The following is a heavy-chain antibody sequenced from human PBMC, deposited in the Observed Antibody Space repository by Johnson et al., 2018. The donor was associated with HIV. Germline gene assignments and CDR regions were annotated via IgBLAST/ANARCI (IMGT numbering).Heavy chain of an antibody. Sequence: QVQLVESGGGVVQPGRSLRLSCAASGFTFSTYGMHWVRQAPGKGLEWVAVMWYDGSNKYYADSVKGRFTISRDNSKNTLHLQMNSLRAEDTAVYYCTKTLGYDSSGYHDGFDIWGQGTMVTVSS. D-gene: IGHD3-22*01. CDR3: TKTLGYDSSGYHDGFDI. CDR2: MWYDGSNK. V-gene: IGHV3-33*06. J-gene: IGHJ3*02. CDR1: GFTFSTYG.